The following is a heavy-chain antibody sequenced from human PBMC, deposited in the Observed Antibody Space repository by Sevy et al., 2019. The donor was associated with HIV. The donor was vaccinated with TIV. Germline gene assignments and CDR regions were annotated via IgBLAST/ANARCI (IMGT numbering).Heavy chain of an antibody. Sequence: SETLSLTCTVSGGSISSYYWSWIRQPPGKGLEWIGYIYYSGSTNYNPSLKSRVTISVDTSKNQFSLKLSSVTAADTAVYYCARGGGLGGSGWYGYWGQGTLVTVSS. J-gene: IGHJ4*02. CDR3: ARGGGLGGSGWYGY. CDR2: IYYSGST. V-gene: IGHV4-59*01. CDR1: GGSISSYY. D-gene: IGHD6-19*01.